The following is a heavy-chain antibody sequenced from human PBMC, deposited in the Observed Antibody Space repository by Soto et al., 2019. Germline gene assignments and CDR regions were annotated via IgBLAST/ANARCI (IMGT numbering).Heavy chain of an antibody. CDR3: AREDLSIVGATFFDY. CDR2: IIPIFGTA. J-gene: IGHJ4*02. V-gene: IGHV1-69*01. D-gene: IGHD1-26*01. Sequence: QVQLVQSGAEVKKPGTSVKVSCKASGGTFSSYALSWVRQAPGQGLERMGGIIPIFGTANYAQKFQGRVTITADESTSTADMELSSLRSEDTAVYYCAREDLSIVGATFFDYWGQGTLVTVSA. CDR1: GGTFSSYA.